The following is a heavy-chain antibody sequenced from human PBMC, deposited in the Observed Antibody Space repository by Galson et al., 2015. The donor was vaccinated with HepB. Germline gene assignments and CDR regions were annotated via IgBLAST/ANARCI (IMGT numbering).Heavy chain of an antibody. J-gene: IGHJ4*02. CDR1: GFTFSSHT. V-gene: IGHV3-23*01. CDR2: ISAGGDTT. CDR3: ARGLVVVIGIFDS. D-gene: IGHD3-22*01. Sequence: LRLSCAASGFTFSSHTMSWVRQAPGKGLEWVSGISAGGDTTHYADSVKGRFTISRDNSEDTLYLQMNSLRAEDTAKYYCARGLVVVIGIFDSWGQGTLVTVSS.